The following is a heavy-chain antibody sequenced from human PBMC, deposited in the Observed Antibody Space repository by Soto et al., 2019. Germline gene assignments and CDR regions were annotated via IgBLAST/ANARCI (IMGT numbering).Heavy chain of an antibody. Sequence: QVQLQESGPGLVKPSQTLSLTCTVSGGSISSGDYYWCWIRQPPGKGLEWIGYIYYSGSTYYNPSLKDRVTISVDTSKNQFSLKLSSVTAADTAVYYCAREWRGSSPLLFDYWGQGTLVTVSS. V-gene: IGHV4-30-4*01. CDR3: AREWRGSSPLLFDY. D-gene: IGHD3-16*01. J-gene: IGHJ4*02. CDR1: GGSISSGDYY. CDR2: IYYSGST.